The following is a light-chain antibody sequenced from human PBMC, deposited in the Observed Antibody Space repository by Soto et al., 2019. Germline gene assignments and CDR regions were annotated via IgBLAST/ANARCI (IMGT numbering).Light chain of an antibody. CDR2: EVN. Sequence: QSVLTQPPSASGSPGQSVAISCTGTSSDVGGYNYVPWYQQHPGKAPKLMIYEVNKRPSGVPDRFSGSKSGNTASLTISGLQAEDEADYYCCSYAGSSTYVFGTGTKVTVL. CDR1: SSDVGGYNY. CDR3: CSYAGSSTYV. J-gene: IGLJ1*01. V-gene: IGLV2-8*01.